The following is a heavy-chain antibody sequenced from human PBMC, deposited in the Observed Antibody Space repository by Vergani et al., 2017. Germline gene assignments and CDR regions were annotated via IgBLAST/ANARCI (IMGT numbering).Heavy chain of an antibody. CDR3: ARGTKDIVVVPAARFVPGWFDP. CDR1: GGSFSGYY. D-gene: IGHD2-2*01. Sequence: QVQLQQWGAGLLKPSETLSLTCAVYGGSFSGYYWSWIRQPPGKGLEWIGEINHSGSTNYNPSLKSRVTISVDTSKNQFSLKLSSVTAADTAVYYCARGTKDIVVVPAARFVPGWFDPWGQGTLVTVSS. V-gene: IGHV4-34*01. J-gene: IGHJ5*02. CDR2: INHSGST.